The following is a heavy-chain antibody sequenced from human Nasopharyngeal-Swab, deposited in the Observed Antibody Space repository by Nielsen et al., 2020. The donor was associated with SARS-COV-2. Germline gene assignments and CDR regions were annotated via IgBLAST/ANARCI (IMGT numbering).Heavy chain of an antibody. Sequence: GGSLRLSCAASGFTFSSYWMHWVRQAPGKGLVWVSRINSDGSSTSYADSVKGRFTISRDNAKNTLYLQMNSLRAEDTAVYYCAKDRQLWSNDFDYWGQGTLVTVSS. V-gene: IGHV3-74*01. CDR1: GFTFSSYW. J-gene: IGHJ4*02. CDR3: AKDRQLWSNDFDY. CDR2: INSDGSST. D-gene: IGHD5-18*01.